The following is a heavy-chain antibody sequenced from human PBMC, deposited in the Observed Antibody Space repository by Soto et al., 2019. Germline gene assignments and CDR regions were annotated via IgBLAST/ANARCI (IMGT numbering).Heavy chain of an antibody. V-gene: IGHV3-33*01. Sequence: QVQLVESGGGVVQPGRSLRLSCAASGFTFSSYGMHWVRQAPGKGLEWVAVIWYDGSNKYYADSVKGRFTISRDNSKNTLYLQMNSLRAEDTAVYYCARRYCSGGSCYFDYWGQGTLATVSS. D-gene: IGHD2-15*01. CDR1: GFTFSSYG. J-gene: IGHJ4*02. CDR3: ARRYCSGGSCYFDY. CDR2: IWYDGSNK.